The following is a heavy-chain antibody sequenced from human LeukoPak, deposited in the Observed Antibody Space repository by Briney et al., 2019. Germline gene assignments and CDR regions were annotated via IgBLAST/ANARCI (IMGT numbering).Heavy chain of an antibody. CDR1: GYTFTSYY. V-gene: IGHV1-46*01. D-gene: IGHD2-21*02. Sequence: ASVKVSCKASGYTFTSYYMHWVRQAPGQGLEWMGIINPSGGSTSYAQKFQGRVTMTRDTSTSTVYMELSSLRSDDTAVYYCARYVVVTAMMPVDAFDIWGQGTMVTVSS. CDR2: INPSGGST. J-gene: IGHJ3*02. CDR3: ARYVVVTAMMPVDAFDI.